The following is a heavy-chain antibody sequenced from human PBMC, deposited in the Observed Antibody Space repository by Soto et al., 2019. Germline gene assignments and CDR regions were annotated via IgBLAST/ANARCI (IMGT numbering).Heavy chain of an antibody. Sequence: GGSLRLSCAASGFTFSSYGMHWVRQAPGKGLEWVAVISYDGSNKYYADSVKGRFTISRDNSKNTLYLQMNSLRAEDTAVYYCAKHNPKNWFDPWGQGTLVTVSS. V-gene: IGHV3-30*18. J-gene: IGHJ5*02. CDR2: ISYDGSNK. CDR3: AKHNPKNWFDP. CDR1: GFTFSSYG.